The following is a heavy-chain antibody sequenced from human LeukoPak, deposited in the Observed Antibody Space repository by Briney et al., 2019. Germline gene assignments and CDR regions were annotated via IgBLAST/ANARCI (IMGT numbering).Heavy chain of an antibody. J-gene: IGHJ5*02. CDR2: IHSSGAT. CDR1: GFTGSNNY. V-gene: IGHV3-53*01. D-gene: IGHD4-17*01. Sequence: GGSLRLSCAASGFTGSNNYVSWVRQAPGMGLEWVSAIHSSGATCYADSVKGRFTISRDTSKNTLYLQMNSLRAEDTAVYYCAGSVTIDFNWFDPWGQGTLVTVSS. CDR3: AGSVTIDFNWFDP.